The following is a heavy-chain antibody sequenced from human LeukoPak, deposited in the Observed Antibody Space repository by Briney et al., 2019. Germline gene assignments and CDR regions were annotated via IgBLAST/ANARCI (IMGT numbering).Heavy chain of an antibody. CDR1: GGSFSGYY. V-gene: IGHV4-34*01. CDR2: INHSGST. D-gene: IGHD4-17*01. Sequence: PSETLSLTCAVYGGSFSGYYWSWIRQPPGKGLEWIGEINHSGSTNYNPSLKSRVTISVDRSKNQFSLKLSSVTAADTAVYYCASFLYGDSYYFDYWGQGTLVTVSS. J-gene: IGHJ4*02. CDR3: ASFLYGDSYYFDY.